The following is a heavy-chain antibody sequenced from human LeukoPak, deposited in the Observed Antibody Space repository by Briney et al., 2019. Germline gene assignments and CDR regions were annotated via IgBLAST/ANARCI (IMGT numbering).Heavy chain of an antibody. CDR2: ISNSGTT. J-gene: IGHJ4*02. D-gene: IGHD3-9*01. CDR3: ARGEGYDILTGYHRGDY. CDR1: GFSVSNNH. V-gene: IGHV3-66*01. Sequence: GGSLRLSCAASGFSVSNNHVTWVRQAPGKGLEWVSVISNSGTTYYADSVKGRLTISRDNSKNTVYLQMNSLRAKDTAVYYCARGEGYDILTGYHRGDYWGQGTLVTVSS.